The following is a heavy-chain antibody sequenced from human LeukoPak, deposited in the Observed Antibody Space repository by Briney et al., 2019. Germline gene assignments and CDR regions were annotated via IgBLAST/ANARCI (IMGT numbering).Heavy chain of an antibody. J-gene: IGHJ4*02. Sequence: ASVKVSCKASGYTFTGYYMHWVRQAPGQGLEWMGWINPNSGGTNYAQKFRGRVTMTRDTSISTAYMELSRLRSDDTAVYYCARVGYCSSTSCSYFDYWGQGTLVTVSS. V-gene: IGHV1-2*02. CDR2: INPNSGGT. D-gene: IGHD2-2*01. CDR3: ARVGYCSSTSCSYFDY. CDR1: GYTFTGYY.